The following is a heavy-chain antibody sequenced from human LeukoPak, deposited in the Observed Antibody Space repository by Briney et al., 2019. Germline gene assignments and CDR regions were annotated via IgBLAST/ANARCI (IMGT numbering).Heavy chain of an antibody. CDR1: GGSISSYY. D-gene: IGHD3-10*01. CDR2: IHYSGST. Sequence: SETLSLTCTVSGGSISSYYWSWIRQPPGKGLEWIGHIHYSGSTNYNPSLKSRVIISVDTSRDQFSLNLSSVTAADTAVYYCAKGRSGSYYNFDYWGQGTLVTVSS. V-gene: IGHV4-59*01. CDR3: AKGRSGSYYNFDY. J-gene: IGHJ4*02.